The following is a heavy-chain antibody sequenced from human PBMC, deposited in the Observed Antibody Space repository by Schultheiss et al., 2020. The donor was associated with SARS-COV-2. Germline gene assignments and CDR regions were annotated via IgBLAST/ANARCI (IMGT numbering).Heavy chain of an antibody. J-gene: IGHJ3*02. V-gene: IGHV3-23*05. D-gene: IGHD2-15*01. CDR1: GFTFTNYD. Sequence: GGSLRLSRTASGFTFTNYDMTWVRQAPGKGLEWVSSIGTSGSRTYYADSVKGRFTVSRDNSKNRVYLQMSSLRAEDTAVYYCARGRIVVVVAATPWSNDAFDIWGQGTMVTVSS. CDR2: IGTSGSRT. CDR3: ARGRIVVVVAATPWSNDAFDI.